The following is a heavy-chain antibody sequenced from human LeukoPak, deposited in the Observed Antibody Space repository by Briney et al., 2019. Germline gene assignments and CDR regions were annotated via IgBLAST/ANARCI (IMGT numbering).Heavy chain of an antibody. J-gene: IGHJ3*02. D-gene: IGHD6-13*01. CDR2: IYYSGST. CDR3: ARNLAVGSSRWLDVFDI. Sequence: SETLSLTCSVSGGSISGYYWTWIRQPPGKGLEWIGYIYYSGSTSYNTSLKSRLTISVDTSKNQFSLNLRSVTAADTAVYYCARNLAVGSSRWLDVFDIWGQGTLVAVSS. CDR1: GGSISGYY. V-gene: IGHV4-59*08.